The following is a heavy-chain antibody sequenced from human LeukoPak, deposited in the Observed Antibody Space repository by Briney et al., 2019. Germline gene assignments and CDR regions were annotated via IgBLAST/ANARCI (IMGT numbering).Heavy chain of an antibody. J-gene: IGHJ3*02. V-gene: IGHV4-59*10. CDR3: ARDYFDSSGYRHDVFDI. D-gene: IGHD3-22*01. CDR2: IYTSGTI. CDR1: GGSFGGYY. Sequence: SETLFLTCAVYGGSFGGYYWSWIRQPAGKGLEWIGPIYTSGTINYNPSLKSRITMSVDTSKNQFSLKLSSVTAADTAVYYCARDYFDSSGYRHDVFDIWGQGTMVTVSS.